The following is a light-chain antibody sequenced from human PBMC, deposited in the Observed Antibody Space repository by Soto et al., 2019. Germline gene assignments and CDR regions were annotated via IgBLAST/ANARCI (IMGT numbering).Light chain of an antibody. CDR1: HAINNY. CDR3: QQANSFPIT. J-gene: IGKJ5*01. Sequence: DIQMTQSPSYIPAPVGDRLTITCRASHAINNYLAWYQLKPGKAPKLLIYSASSLQTGVPSRFSGSESGTDFTLTISSLQPEDFATYLCQQANSFPITFGQGTRWRL. CDR2: SAS. V-gene: IGKV1-12*01.